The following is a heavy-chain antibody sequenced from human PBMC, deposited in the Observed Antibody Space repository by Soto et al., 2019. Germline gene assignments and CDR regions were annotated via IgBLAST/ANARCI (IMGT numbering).Heavy chain of an antibody. J-gene: IGHJ4*02. V-gene: IGHV5-51*01. CDR2: IYPGDSDT. CDR1: GYSFTSYW. D-gene: IGHD6-19*01. Sequence: GESLKISCKGSGYSFTSYWIGWVRQMPGKGLEWMGIIYPGDSDTRYSPSFQGQVTISADKSISTAYLQWSSLKASDTAMYYCARLFRPLPGGSGWYFDYWGQGTLVTVSS. CDR3: ARLFRPLPGGSGWYFDY.